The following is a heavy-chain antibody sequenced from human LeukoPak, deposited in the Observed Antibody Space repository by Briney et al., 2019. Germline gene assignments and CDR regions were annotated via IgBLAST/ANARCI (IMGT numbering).Heavy chain of an antibody. CDR2: IYSGGST. Sequence: PGGSLRLSCAASGFTVSSNYMSWVRQAPGKGLEWVSVIYSGGSTYYADSVKGRFTISRDNSKNTLYLQMNSLRAEDTAVYYCAKGRRWIQLWSRTILDAFDIWGQGTMVTVSS. CDR1: GFTVSSNY. V-gene: IGHV3-53*01. CDR3: AKGRRWIQLWSRTILDAFDI. D-gene: IGHD5-18*01. J-gene: IGHJ3*02.